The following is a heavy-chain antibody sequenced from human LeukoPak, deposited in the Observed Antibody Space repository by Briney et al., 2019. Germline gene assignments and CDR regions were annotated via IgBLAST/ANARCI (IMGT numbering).Heavy chain of an antibody. CDR2: IRYDGSNK. D-gene: IGHD3-3*01. CDR3: ARTGDYDFWSDYHFYYYYYMDV. CDR1: GFTFSSYG. Sequence: GGSLRLSCAASGFTFSSYGMHWVRQAPGKGLEWVAFIRYDGSNKYYADSVKGRFTISRDNAKNSMYLQMHGLRAEDTAVYYCARTGDYDFWSDYHFYYYYYMDVWGKGTTVTVSS. J-gene: IGHJ6*03. V-gene: IGHV3-30*02.